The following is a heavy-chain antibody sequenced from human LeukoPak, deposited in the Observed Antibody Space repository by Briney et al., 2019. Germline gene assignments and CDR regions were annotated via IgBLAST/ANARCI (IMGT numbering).Heavy chain of an antibody. CDR3: AKDGQLWKFDY. J-gene: IGHJ4*02. D-gene: IGHD2-21*01. V-gene: IGHV3-74*01. Sequence: PGGSLRLSCAASGFTSSDYWMHWVRQAPGKGLVWVSIINTDTRGTYYADSVKGRFTISRDNAKNTLYLQMNSLRAEDTAVYYCAKDGQLWKFDYWGQGTLVTVSS. CDR2: INTDTRGT. CDR1: GFTSSDYW.